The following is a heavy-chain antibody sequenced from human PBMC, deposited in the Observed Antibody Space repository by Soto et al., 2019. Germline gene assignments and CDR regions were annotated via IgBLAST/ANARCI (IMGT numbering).Heavy chain of an antibody. CDR3: ARGEEEGAAYFDY. D-gene: IGHD6-25*01. Sequence: QVQLVESGGGVVQPGRSLRLSCAASGFTFSSYAMHWVRQAPGKGLEWVAVISYDGSNKYYADSVKGRFTISRDNSKNTLYLQMNSLRAEETAVYYCARGEEEGAAYFDYWGQGTLVTVSS. V-gene: IGHV3-30-3*01. CDR1: GFTFSSYA. CDR2: ISYDGSNK. J-gene: IGHJ4*02.